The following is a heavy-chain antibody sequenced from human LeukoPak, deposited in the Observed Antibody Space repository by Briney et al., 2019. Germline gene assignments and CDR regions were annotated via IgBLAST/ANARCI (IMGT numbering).Heavy chain of an antibody. CDR3: ARETQQRQLSNPFEI. CDR2: IRQDGSDQ. Sequence: QPGGSLRLSCAASGFTFSSYSMHWVRQAPGKGLEWVGGIRQDGSDQYYADSVKGQFTISRDNSKNTLYLQMNSLRADDTALCYCARETQQRQLSNPFEIWGQGTMVTVSS. CDR1: GFTFSSYS. D-gene: IGHD6-13*01. J-gene: IGHJ3*02. V-gene: IGHV3-30*04.